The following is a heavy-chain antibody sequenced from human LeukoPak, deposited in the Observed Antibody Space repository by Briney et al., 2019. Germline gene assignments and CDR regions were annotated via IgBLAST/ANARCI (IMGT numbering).Heavy chain of an antibody. CDR2: IFLNSGGT. J-gene: IGHJ4*02. CDR3: ARLMAGGYFDY. D-gene: IGHD5-24*01. CDR1: GYSFTAYY. V-gene: IGHV1-2*02. Sequence: GASVKVSCKASGYSFTAYYIHWVRQAPGQGLEWMGWIFLNSGGTNYAQKFQGRVTMTRDTSMSTAYMELSSLRFDDMAVYCCARLMAGGYFDYWGQGTLVTVSS.